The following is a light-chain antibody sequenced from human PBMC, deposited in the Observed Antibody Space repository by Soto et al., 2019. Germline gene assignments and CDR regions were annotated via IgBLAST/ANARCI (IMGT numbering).Light chain of an antibody. CDR1: QSISSW. Sequence: DIQMTQSPSTLSASVGDRVTITCRASQSISSWLAWYQQKPGKAPQLLIYDASNLQSGVPLRFSGSGSGTEFTLTISSLQPDDFATYYCQQYTSYFWTFGPGTKVDIK. V-gene: IGKV1-5*01. CDR3: QQYTSYFWT. J-gene: IGKJ3*01. CDR2: DAS.